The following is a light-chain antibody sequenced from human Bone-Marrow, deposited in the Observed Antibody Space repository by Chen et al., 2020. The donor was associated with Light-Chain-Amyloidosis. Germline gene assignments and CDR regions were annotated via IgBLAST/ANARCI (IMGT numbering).Light chain of an antibody. CDR2: RDT. CDR1: DLPTKY. CDR3: QSADSSGTYEVI. V-gene: IGLV3-25*03. J-gene: IGLJ2*01. Sequence: SYELTQPPSWSVSPGQTAGDTCSGDDLPTKYAYWYQQKPGQATVLVIHRDTERPSGISERFSGSSSGTTATLTISGVQAEDEADYHCQSADSSGTYEVIFGGGTKLTVL.